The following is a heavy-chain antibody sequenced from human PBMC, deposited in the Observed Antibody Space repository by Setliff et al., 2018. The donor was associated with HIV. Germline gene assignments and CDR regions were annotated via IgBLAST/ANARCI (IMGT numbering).Heavy chain of an antibody. D-gene: IGHD6-19*01. CDR2: IYYSGST. V-gene: IGHV4-59*01. CDR3: ARDRSSGRGYYYYYMDV. CDR1: GGSISSYY. Sequence: PSETLSLTCTVSGGSISSYYWSWIRQPPVKGLEWIGYIYYSGSTNYNPSLKSRVTISVDTSKNQFSLKLSSVTAADTAVYYCARDRSSGRGYYYYYMDVWGKGTTVTVSS. J-gene: IGHJ6*03.